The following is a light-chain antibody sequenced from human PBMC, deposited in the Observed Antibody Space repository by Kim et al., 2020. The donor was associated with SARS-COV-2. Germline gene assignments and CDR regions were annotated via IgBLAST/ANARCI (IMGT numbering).Light chain of an antibody. CDR2: DTS. J-gene: IGKJ4*01. CDR3: QQRRSWPLT. V-gene: IGKV3-11*01. Sequence: LSPGERATLHCRASQSVTGRVSWYQQRPGQAPRLLIYDTSNRATGIPARFSGSGSGTDFTLTISSLEPEDFAVYYCQQRRSWPLTFGGGTKVDIK. CDR1: QSVTGR.